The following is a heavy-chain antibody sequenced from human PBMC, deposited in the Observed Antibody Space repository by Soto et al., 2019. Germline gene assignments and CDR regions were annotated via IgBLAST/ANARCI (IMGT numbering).Heavy chain of an antibody. CDR1: GDSVSSNSAA. D-gene: IGHD2-15*01. CDR2: TYYRSKWYN. V-gene: IGHV6-1*01. CDR3: ARGLMGWWYHWFDP. J-gene: IGHJ5*02. Sequence: SQTLSITCASSGDSVSSNSAAWNWIRQSPSRGLEWLGRTYYRSKWYNDYAVSVKSRITINPDTSKNQFSLQLNSVTPEDTAVYYCARGLMGWWYHWFDPWGQGTLVTVSS.